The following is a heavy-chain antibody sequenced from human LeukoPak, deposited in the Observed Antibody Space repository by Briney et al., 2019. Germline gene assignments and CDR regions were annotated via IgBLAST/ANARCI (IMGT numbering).Heavy chain of an antibody. Sequence: GGSLRLSCAASGFTVSSNYMSWVRQAPGKGLEWVSVIYSGGSTYYADSVKGRFTISRDNSKNTLYLQMNSRRAEDTAVYYCARSQNLMVRGVLDYWGQGTLVTVSS. D-gene: IGHD3-10*01. J-gene: IGHJ4*02. CDR3: ARSQNLMVRGVLDY. V-gene: IGHV3-66*01. CDR1: GFTVSSNY. CDR2: IYSGGST.